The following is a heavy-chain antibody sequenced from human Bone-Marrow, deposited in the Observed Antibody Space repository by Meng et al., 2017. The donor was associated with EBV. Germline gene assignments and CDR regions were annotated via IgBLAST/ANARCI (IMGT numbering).Heavy chain of an antibody. Sequence: GVSGGGLGRPGGSLTLFCEASGFIFNNYRRNWVRQAPGKELEWVSVIDYGGISTYYADSVKGRFTISRDNAKNSVSLQMNNLRAEDTAVYYCVREEYDPRDFWGQGTLVTVSS. CDR2: IDYGGIST. J-gene: IGHJ4*02. CDR1: GFIFNNYR. V-gene: IGHV3-21*01. D-gene: IGHD3-16*01. CDR3: VREEYDPRDF.